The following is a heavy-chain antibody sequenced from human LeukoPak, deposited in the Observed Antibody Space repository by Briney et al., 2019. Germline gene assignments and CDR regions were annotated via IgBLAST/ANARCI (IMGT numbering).Heavy chain of an antibody. D-gene: IGHD5-18*01. CDR3: ARGYSYGDY. J-gene: IGHJ4*02. Sequence: GGSLRLSCAASGFTFSGYGMHWVRQAPGKGLEWVTLISSDGSNEYYADSVKGRFTISRDNSKNTLYLQMNSLRAEDTAVYYCARGYSYGDYWGQGTLVTVSS. CDR2: ISSDGSNE. CDR1: GFTFSGYG. V-gene: IGHV3-30*03.